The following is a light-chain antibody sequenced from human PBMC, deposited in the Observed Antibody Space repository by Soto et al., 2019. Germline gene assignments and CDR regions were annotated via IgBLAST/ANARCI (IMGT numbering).Light chain of an antibody. Sequence: NFMLTQPHSVSESPGKTVTISCTRSSGSIASNYVQWYQQHPRSAPTTVIYEDKQRPSGVPDRCSGSTDGASNSASLTISGLQTEDEGDYCCQSSDSSTVVFGGGTKVTVL. CDR2: EDK. J-gene: IGLJ2*01. CDR1: SGSIASNY. CDR3: QSSDSSTVV. V-gene: IGLV6-57*04.